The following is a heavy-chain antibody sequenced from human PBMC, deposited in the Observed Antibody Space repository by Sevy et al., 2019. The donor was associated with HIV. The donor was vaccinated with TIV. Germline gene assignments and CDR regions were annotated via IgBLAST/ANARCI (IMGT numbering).Heavy chain of an antibody. CDR1: GYTFTRYE. J-gene: IGHJ4*02. CDR3: ARAIGTTVVIPVDY. D-gene: IGHD3-22*01. CDR2: MNPNGGDT. V-gene: IGHV1-8*01. Sequence: ASVKVSCKASGYTFTRYEINWVRQATGQGLEWMGWMNPNGGDTGSVQKFQGRVTMTRDTSISTAYMEMSSLRSDDTAVYYCARAIGTTVVIPVDYWGQGTLVTVSS.